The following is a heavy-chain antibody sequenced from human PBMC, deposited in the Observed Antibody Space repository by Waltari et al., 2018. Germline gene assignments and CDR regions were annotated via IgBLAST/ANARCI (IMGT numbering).Heavy chain of an antibody. J-gene: IGHJ4*02. CDR1: GGSISSSSYY. CDR2: IYYTGST. V-gene: IGHV4-39*01. Sequence: QLQLQESGPGLVKPSETLSLTCTVSGGSISSSSYYWGWIRQPPGKGLEWIGSIYYTGSTHSNPSLKSRVTISVDTAKNQFSLKLSSVTAAETAVYYCARHVPLGYCSTTSCHSFDYWGQGTLVTVSS. CDR3: ARHVPLGYCSTTSCHSFDY. D-gene: IGHD2-2*01.